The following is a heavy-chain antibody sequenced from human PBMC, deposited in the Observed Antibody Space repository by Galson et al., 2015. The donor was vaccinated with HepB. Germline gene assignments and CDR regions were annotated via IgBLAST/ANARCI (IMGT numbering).Heavy chain of an antibody. D-gene: IGHD3-3*01. CDR3: VRGIYDHDFWGFGGFDY. J-gene: IGHJ4*02. CDR1: GFTFSSYA. Sequence: SLRLSCAASGFTFSSYAMHWVRQAPGKGLEWVAVISYDGSNKYYADSVKGRFTISRDNSKNTLYLQMNSLRAEDTAVYYCVRGIYDHDFWGFGGFDYWGQGTLVTVSS. CDR2: ISYDGSNK. V-gene: IGHV3-30-3*01.